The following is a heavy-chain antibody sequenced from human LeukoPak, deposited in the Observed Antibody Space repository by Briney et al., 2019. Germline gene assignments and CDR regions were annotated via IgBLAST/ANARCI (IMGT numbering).Heavy chain of an antibody. CDR2: IYHSGST. D-gene: IGHD5-12*01. Sequence: SETLSLTCTLSGGSISTYYWSWLRQPPGKGLEWIGYIYHSGSTNYNPSLKSRVTISVDTSKNQFSLKLSSVTAADTAVYYCARGGGYASPIGYWGQGALVTVS. CDR3: ARGGGYASPIGY. CDR1: GGSISTYY. V-gene: IGHV4-59*01. J-gene: IGHJ4*02.